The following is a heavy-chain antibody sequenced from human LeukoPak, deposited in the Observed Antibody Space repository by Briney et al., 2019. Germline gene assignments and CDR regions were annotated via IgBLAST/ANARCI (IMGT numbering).Heavy chain of an antibody. D-gene: IGHD5-12*01. CDR3: PKAFVDIVATYNDY. CDR1: GFTFSIYG. J-gene: IGHJ4*02. V-gene: IGHV3-30*18. CDR2: ISYDGSNK. Sequence: GGSLRLSCAASGFTFSIYGMHCVRQAPGKGLEWVAVISYDGSNKYYADSVKGRFTISRDNSKNTLYLQMNSLRAEDTAVYSCPKAFVDIVATYNDYWGQGTLVTVSS.